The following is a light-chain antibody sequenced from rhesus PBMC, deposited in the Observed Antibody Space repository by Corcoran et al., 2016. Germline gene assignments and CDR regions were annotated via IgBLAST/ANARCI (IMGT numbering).Light chain of an antibody. V-gene: IGLV2-32*02. CDR3: SSYAGNNSYI. CDR1: SSDIGAYNY. J-gene: IGLJ1*01. CDR2: EVN. Sequence: QAALTQPRAVSGSPGQSVTISCTGSSSDIGAYNYVSWYQQFPGTAPKLMISEVNKRPSGVTDRFSVSKSGNTASLTISGLQAEDEADYHCSSYAGNNSYICGDGTRLTVL.